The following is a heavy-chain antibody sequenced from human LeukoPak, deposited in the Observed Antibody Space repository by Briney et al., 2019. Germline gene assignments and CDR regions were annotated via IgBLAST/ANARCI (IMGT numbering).Heavy chain of an antibody. CDR3: AKDIDFILYFYYMDV. D-gene: IGHD2-21*01. CDR2: IGDSGSST. J-gene: IGHJ6*03. V-gene: IGHV3-23*01. Sequence: GGSLRLSCADSRFTLSTYAMNWVRQAPGKGREWVSAIGDSGSSTSYADSVKGRFTISRDISKNTLYLQMNSLRAEDTAVYYCAKDIDFILYFYYMDVWGKGTTVTVSS. CDR1: RFTLSTYA.